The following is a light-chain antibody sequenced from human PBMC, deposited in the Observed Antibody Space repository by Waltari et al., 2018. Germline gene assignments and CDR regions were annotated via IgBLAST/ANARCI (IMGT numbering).Light chain of an antibody. J-gene: IGKJ1*01. Sequence: DIVLTQSPGTLSLSPGDRATLSCRASQSVGRTLAWYQQRPGQAPRLLIYDASSRATGIPDRFSVSGSGTDFSLTISRLEPEDFAVYYCQKYGTRPATFGQGTKVEVK. CDR3: QKYGTRPAT. CDR2: DAS. V-gene: IGKV3-20*01. CDR1: QSVGRT.